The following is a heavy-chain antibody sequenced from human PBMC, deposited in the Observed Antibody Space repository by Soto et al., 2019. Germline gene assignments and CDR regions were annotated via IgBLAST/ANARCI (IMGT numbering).Heavy chain of an antibody. J-gene: IGHJ5*02. Sequence: ASVKVSCKASGGTFSSYAISWVRQAPGQGLEWMGGIIPIFGTANYAQKFQGRVTITADESTSTAYMELSSLRSEDTAVYYCAVEDTMVRGVIRTDPFDPWGQGTLVTVSS. CDR3: AVEDTMVRGVIRTDPFDP. D-gene: IGHD3-10*01. CDR1: GGTFSSYA. V-gene: IGHV1-69*13. CDR2: IIPIFGTA.